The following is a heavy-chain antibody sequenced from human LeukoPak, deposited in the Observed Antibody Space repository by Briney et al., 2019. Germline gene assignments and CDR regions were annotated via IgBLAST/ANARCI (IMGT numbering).Heavy chain of an antibody. CDR3: ARVYSGYDLPGSLANYYFDY. V-gene: IGHV4-4*07. CDR2: FYSGGST. Sequence: SETLSLTCTVSGGSISSYCWSWIRQPAGKGLEWIGRFYSGGSTDYNPSLKSRVTMSVDTSKNQFSLELSSVTAADTAVYYCARVYSGYDLPGSLANYYFDYWGQGTLVTVSS. D-gene: IGHD5-12*01. J-gene: IGHJ4*02. CDR1: GGSISSYC.